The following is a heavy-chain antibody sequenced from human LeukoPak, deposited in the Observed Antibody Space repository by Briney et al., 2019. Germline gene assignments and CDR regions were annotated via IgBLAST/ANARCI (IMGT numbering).Heavy chain of an antibody. V-gene: IGHV3-64*01. CDR3: ARELYSSGWYWFDP. J-gene: IGHJ5*02. Sequence: GGSLRLSCAASGFTSSSYAMHWVRQAPGKGLEYVSAISSNGGTTYYANSVKGRFTISRDNSKNTLYLQMGSLRAEDMAVYYCARELYSSGWYWFDPWGQGTLVTVSS. CDR2: ISSNGGTT. CDR1: GFTSSSYA. D-gene: IGHD6-19*01.